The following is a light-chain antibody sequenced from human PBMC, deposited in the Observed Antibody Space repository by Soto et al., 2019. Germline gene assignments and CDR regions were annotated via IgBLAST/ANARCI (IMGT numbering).Light chain of an antibody. CDR2: GAS. CDR3: HQFGYSPRT. J-gene: IGKJ1*01. Sequence: EIVLTQSPGTLSLSPGERATLSCRASQSVSSSYLAWYQQKPGQAPRLLIYGASSRATGIPDRFSGSGSGTDFTLTISRLEPEDFEVYYCHQFGYSPRTLGQGTKVDIK. V-gene: IGKV3-20*01. CDR1: QSVSSSY.